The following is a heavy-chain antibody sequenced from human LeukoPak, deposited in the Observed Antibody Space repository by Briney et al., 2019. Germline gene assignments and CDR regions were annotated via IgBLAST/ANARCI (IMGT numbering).Heavy chain of an antibody. CDR1: GFPCSSYG. J-gene: IGHJ3*02. D-gene: IGHD2/OR15-2a*01. Sequence: GGSLRLSCAASGFPCSSYGMIWVRQAPGKGLEWVSYISSSGSTTYYADSVKGRFTISRDNAWNSLFLQMNSLRAEDTALYYCANVQTRSGSTLDIWGRGTMVTVSS. CDR3: ANVQTRSGSTLDI. CDR2: ISSSGSTT. V-gene: IGHV3-48*03.